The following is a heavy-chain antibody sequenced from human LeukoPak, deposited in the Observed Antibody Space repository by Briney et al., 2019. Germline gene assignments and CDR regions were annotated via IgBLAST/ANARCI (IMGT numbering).Heavy chain of an antibody. CDR3: AKGGIIPQTYYYDSSGYSDAFDI. CDR2: ISSSSSYI. CDR1: GFTFSSYS. V-gene: IGHV3-21*04. D-gene: IGHD3-22*01. Sequence: GGSLRLSCAASGFTFSSYSMNWVRQAPGKGLEWVSSISSSSSYIYYADSVKGRFTISRDNAKNSLYLQMNSLRAEDTALYYCAKGGIIPQTYYYDSSGYSDAFDIWGQGTMVTVSS. J-gene: IGHJ3*02.